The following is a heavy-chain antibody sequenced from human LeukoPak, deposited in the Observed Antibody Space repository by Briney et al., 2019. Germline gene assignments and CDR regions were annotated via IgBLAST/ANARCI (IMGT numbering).Heavy chain of an antibody. CDR3: AREGGGSLAS. CDR2: ISSSSSYI. V-gene: IGHV3-21*01. Sequence: PGGSLRLSCAASGFTFSSYSMNWVRQAPGKGLEWVSSISSSSSYIYYADSVKGRFTISRDNAKNSLYLQMNSLRAEDAAVYYCAREGGGSLASGGRGTRAPAPS. J-gene: IGHJ4*02. CDR1: GFTFSSYS. D-gene: IGHD3-16*01.